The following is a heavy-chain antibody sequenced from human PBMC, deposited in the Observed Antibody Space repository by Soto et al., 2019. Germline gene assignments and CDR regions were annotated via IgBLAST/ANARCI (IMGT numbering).Heavy chain of an antibody. CDR3: AKDRYSSGWDRRDAFDI. V-gene: IGHV3-9*01. J-gene: IGHJ3*02. D-gene: IGHD6-19*01. Sequence: PGGSLRLSCAASGFTFDDYAMHWVRQAPGKGLEWVSGISWNSGSIGYADSVKGRFTISRDNAKNSLYLQMNSLRAEDTALYYCAKDRYSSGWDRRDAFDICCQGTMVTVSS. CDR1: GFTFDDYA. CDR2: ISWNSGSI.